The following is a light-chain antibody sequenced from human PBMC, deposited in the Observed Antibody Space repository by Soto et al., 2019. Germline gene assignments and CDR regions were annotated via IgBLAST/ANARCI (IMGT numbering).Light chain of an antibody. Sequence: EVVLTQSPGTLSLSPGERVTLSCRASQSVDSHYLAWYQQKPGQSPRLLIYGTSSRATGIPDRFSGSGSGTDFTLTINRLEPEDFAMYYCQQSGRSPYNFGQGTKLEIK. CDR2: GTS. CDR3: QQSGRSPYN. J-gene: IGKJ2*01. CDR1: QSVDSHY. V-gene: IGKV3-20*01.